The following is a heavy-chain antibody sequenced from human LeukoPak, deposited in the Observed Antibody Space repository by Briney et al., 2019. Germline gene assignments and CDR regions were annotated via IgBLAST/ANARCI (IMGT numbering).Heavy chain of an antibody. CDR1: GYIFTSYH. D-gene: IGHD6-13*01. CDR3: AREAVAGTGAD. Sequence: ASVTVSRKASGYIFTSYHMLWVRQAPGQGLEWMGIINPSGGGARYAQKLQGRITMTRDTSTSTVYMELSSLRPDDTAVYYCAREAVAGTGADWGQGTLVTVSS. CDR2: INPSGGGA. J-gene: IGHJ4*02. V-gene: IGHV1-46*04.